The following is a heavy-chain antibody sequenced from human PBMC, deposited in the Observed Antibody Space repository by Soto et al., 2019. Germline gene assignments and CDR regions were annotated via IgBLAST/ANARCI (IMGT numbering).Heavy chain of an antibody. Sequence: QVQLQQWGAGLLKPSGTLSLTCAVHGGSFSGYFWTWIRQPPGKGLEWIGESNHRGSTNYNPSLTGRVPISVDTSKSQFSLKLSSVTAADTAVYYCSRRGPTYCGSGSHSGFIDFWGQGTLVSVSS. CDR2: SNHRGST. V-gene: IGHV4-34*02. CDR1: GGSFSGYF. CDR3: SRRGPTYCGSGSHSGFIDF. J-gene: IGHJ4*02. D-gene: IGHD3-10*01.